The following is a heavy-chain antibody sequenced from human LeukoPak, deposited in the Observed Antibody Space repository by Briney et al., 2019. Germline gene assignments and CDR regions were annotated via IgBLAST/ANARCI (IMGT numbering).Heavy chain of an antibody. CDR3: ATDAPRIAAAGTVNPGYYYYGMDV. CDR1: GYTFTGYY. CDR2: INPNSGGT. J-gene: IGHJ6*02. Sequence: GASVKVSCKASGYTFTGYYMHWVRQAPGQGLEWMGWINPNSGGTNYAQKFQGRVAMTEDTSTDTAYMELSSLRSEDTAVYYCATDAPRIAAAGTVNPGYYYYGMDVWGQGTTVTVSS. D-gene: IGHD6-13*01. V-gene: IGHV1-2*02.